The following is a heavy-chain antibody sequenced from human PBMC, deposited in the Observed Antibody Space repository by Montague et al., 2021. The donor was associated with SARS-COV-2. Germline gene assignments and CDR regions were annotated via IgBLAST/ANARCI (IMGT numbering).Heavy chain of an antibody. J-gene: IGHJ4*02. CDR1: KFTFNNHY. V-gene: IGHV3-11*01. D-gene: IGHD3-22*01. Sequence: SLRLSCAGSKFTFNNHYLSWIRQAPGKGLEWISSISTGGGVTSYADSVKGRFTISRDNAKNSLFLQMDSLRADDTAFYYCVRGYVDSSRFSDSWGQGTLVTVSS. CDR2: ISTGGGVT. CDR3: VRGYVDSSRFSDS.